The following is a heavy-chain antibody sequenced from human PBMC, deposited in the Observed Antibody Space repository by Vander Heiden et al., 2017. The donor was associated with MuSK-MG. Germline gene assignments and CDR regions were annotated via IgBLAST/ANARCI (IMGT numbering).Heavy chain of an antibody. V-gene: IGHV3-21*01. CDR2: ITSSSSYT. D-gene: IGHD6-6*01. J-gene: IGHJ4*02. CDR3: ARESSSSPFDY. CDR1: CFTLSTDS. Sequence: EGQLVECGGGLVKPGGSLRLSCVASCFTLSTDSMNWVRQAPGKGLEWVSSITSSSSYTYYADSVKGRFIISRDNAKNSLYLQMNSLRVEDTAVYTCARESSSSPFDYWGQGTLVTVSS.